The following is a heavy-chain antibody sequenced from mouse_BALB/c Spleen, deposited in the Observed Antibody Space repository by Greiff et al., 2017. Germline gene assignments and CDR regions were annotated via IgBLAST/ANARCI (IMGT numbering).Heavy chain of an antibody. CDR2: IDPENGNT. CDR1: GFNIKDYY. CDR3: ARTVYYFDY. D-gene: IGHD1-1*01. J-gene: IGHJ2*01. Sequence: VQLKQSGAELVRPGALVKLSCKASGFNIKDYYMHWVKQRPEQGLEWIGWIDPENGNTIYDPKFQGKASITADTSSNTAYLQLSSLTSEDTAVYYCARTVYYFDYWGQGTTLTVSS. V-gene: IGHV14-1*02.